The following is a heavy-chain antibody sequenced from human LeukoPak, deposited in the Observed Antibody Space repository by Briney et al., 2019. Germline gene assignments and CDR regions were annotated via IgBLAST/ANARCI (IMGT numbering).Heavy chain of an antibody. CDR3: ARDNNYYDTLGYFDY. CDR1: GFTFSSDG. J-gene: IGHJ4*02. CDR2: IWYDGSNK. V-gene: IGHV3-33*01. Sequence: GGSLRLSCAASGFTFSSDGMHWVRQAPGKGLEWVAVIWYDGSNKYYADSVKGRFTISRDNSKNTLYLQMNSLRAEDTAVYYCARDNNYYDTLGYFDYWGQGTLVTVSS. D-gene: IGHD3-22*01.